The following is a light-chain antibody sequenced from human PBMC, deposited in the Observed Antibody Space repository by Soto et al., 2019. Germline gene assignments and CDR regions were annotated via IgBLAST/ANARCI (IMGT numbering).Light chain of an antibody. CDR1: QSVSSSF. CDR3: QQYVSSPWA. V-gene: IGKV3-20*01. CDR2: GAS. J-gene: IGKJ1*01. Sequence: EIVLAQSPGTLSLSPGESATPSCRASQSVSSSFLAWYQQKAGQAPRLLIYGASRRATGIPDRFSGSGSGTDFTLTISRLEPEDFAVYYCQQYVSSPWAFGQGTKVEI.